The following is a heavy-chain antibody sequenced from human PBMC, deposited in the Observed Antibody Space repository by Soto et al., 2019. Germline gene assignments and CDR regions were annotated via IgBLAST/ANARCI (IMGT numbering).Heavy chain of an antibody. J-gene: IGHJ6*02. CDR2: IYYSGST. Sequence: XTLSLTCTVSGGSLSSSRYYWGWSRQPPGKGLEWIGSIYYSGSTYYNPSLKSRVTISVDTYKNQFSLKMSSVTAADTAVYYCARHAIFGPSMDVWGQGTTVTVSS. V-gene: IGHV4-39*01. CDR3: ARHAIFGPSMDV. D-gene: IGHD3-3*01. CDR1: GGSLSSSRYY.